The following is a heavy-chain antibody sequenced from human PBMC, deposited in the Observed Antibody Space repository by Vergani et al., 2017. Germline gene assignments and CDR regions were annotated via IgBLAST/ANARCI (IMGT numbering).Heavy chain of an antibody. J-gene: IGHJ5*02. CDR2: IYYSGST. Sequence: QVQLQESGPGLVKPSQTLSLTCTVSGGSISSGGYYWSWIRQHPGKGLEWIGYIYYSGSTNYNPSLRSRVIISVDTSNNQFSLKLTSVTAADTAVYYCAGAADYNWFDPWGQGTLVTVSS. CDR1: GGSISSGGYY. V-gene: IGHV4-31*03. D-gene: IGHD5-12*01. CDR3: AGAADYNWFDP.